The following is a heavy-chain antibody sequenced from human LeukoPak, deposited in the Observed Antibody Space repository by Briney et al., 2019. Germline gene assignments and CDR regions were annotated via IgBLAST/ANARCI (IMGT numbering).Heavy chain of an antibody. J-gene: IGHJ4*02. CDR1: GFIFSNYG. D-gene: IGHD3-22*01. CDR3: ARRGYHDSSGYDY. V-gene: IGHV3-21*06. Sequence: SGGSLRLSCAASGFIFSNYGMNWVRQAPGKGLEWVSSISGRSADIYYADSVKGRFTISRDNAKNSVFLQMNNLRVEDTAIYYCARRGYHDSSGYDYWGQGTPVTVSS. CDR2: ISGRSADI.